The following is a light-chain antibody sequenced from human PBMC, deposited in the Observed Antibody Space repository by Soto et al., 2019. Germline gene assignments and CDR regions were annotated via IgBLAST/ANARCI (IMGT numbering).Light chain of an antibody. J-gene: IGKJ5*01. CDR3: QHYLNYPIT. CDR2: GAS. Sequence: AIRMTQSPSSLSASIGDTVTITCRASQDIGSVLAWYQRKPGTAPKVLISGASELHGGDPSRFSGSGSRTDFTLTTTHLQSEDFATYYCQHYLNYPITFGQGTRLEMK. CDR1: QDIGSV. V-gene: IGKV1-8*01.